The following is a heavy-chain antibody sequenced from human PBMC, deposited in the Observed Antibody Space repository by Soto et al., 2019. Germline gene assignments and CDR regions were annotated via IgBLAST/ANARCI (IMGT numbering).Heavy chain of an antibody. J-gene: IGHJ4*02. CDR1: GGSISSSSYY. CDR3: ARHSYYYDSSGYPYYFDY. CDR2: IYYSGST. V-gene: IGHV4-39*01. D-gene: IGHD3-22*01. Sequence: SETLSLTCTVSGGSISSSSYYWGWIRQPPGKGLEWIGSIYYSGSTYYNPSLKSRVTISVDTSKNQFSLKLSSVTAADTAVYYCARHSYYYDSSGYPYYFDYWGQGTLVTVSS.